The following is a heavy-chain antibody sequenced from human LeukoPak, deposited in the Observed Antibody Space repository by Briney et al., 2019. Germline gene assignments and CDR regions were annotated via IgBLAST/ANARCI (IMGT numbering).Heavy chain of an antibody. D-gene: IGHD1-26*01. Sequence: PAESLSLTCTVSGGSINSSSYYWGWIRQPPGKGLEWLGSIYFSSYIYQSPSQKSRFSISIDRSKNQFSLKLSSVTAADTALYYCARSIFSGSYSFDLWGQGTLVTVSS. CDR2: IYFSSYI. V-gene: IGHV4-39*07. CDR1: GGSINSSSYY. J-gene: IGHJ4*02. CDR3: ARSIFSGSYSFDL.